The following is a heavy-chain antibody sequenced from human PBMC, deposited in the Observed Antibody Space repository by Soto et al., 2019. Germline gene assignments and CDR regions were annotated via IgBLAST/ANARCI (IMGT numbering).Heavy chain of an antibody. Sequence: QLQLQESGPGLVKPSETLSLTCTVSGGSISSSSYYWGWIRQPPGKGLEWIGSIYYSGSTYYNPSLKSRVTISVDTSKNQFSLKLSSVTAADTAVYYCARRGGYSSPPFDYWGQGTLVTVSS. J-gene: IGHJ4*02. CDR1: GGSISSSSYY. CDR2: IYYSGST. D-gene: IGHD6-13*01. V-gene: IGHV4-39*01. CDR3: ARRGGYSSPPFDY.